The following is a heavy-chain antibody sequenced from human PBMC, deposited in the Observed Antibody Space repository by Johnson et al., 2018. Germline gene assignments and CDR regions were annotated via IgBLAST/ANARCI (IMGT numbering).Heavy chain of an antibody. CDR1: GFTFSSYN. J-gene: IGHJ1*01. V-gene: IGHV3-21*05. CDR2: ISSSTSSI. CDR3: ARSPFGSDYPRAEYFQH. D-gene: IGHD4-17*01. Sequence: VQLVQSGGGLVKPGGSRRLSCAASGFTFSSYNMNWVRQAPGKGPEWAPYISSSTSSIYYEDAVNGRFPISRDNAKNPLYPQMNSQRAEDTAVYYGARSPFGSDYPRAEYFQHWGQGTLVTGSS.